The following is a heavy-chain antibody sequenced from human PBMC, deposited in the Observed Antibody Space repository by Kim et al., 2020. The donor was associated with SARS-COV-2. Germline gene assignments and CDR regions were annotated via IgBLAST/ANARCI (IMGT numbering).Heavy chain of an antibody. CDR3: ARDEVIVGPSRDY. Sequence: EGSLRLSCAASGFTFSSYEMNWVRQAPGKGLEWVSYISSSGSTIYYADSVKGRFTISRDNAKNSLYLQMNSLRAEDTAVYYCARDEVIVGPSRDYWGQGTLVTVSS. V-gene: IGHV3-48*03. J-gene: IGHJ4*02. D-gene: IGHD3-22*01. CDR2: ISSSGSTI. CDR1: GFTFSSYE.